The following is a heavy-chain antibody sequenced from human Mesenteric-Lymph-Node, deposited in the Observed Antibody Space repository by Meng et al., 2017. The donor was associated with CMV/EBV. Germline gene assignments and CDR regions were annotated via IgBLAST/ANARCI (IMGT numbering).Heavy chain of an antibody. Sequence: ASGYTFTSYAMPWVPQAPGQRLEWMGRIIPMYEITTYAQKFQGRVTITADKSTTTAYMELSRLRSEDTALYYCATERPYTSSAISDFWGQGTLVTVSS. D-gene: IGHD6-6*01. CDR2: IIPMYEIT. CDR1: GYTFTSYA. V-gene: IGHV1-69*04. CDR3: ATERPYTSSAISDF. J-gene: IGHJ4*02.